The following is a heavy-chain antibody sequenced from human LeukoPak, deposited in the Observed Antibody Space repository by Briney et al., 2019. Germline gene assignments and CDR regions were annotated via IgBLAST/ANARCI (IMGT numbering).Heavy chain of an antibody. J-gene: IGHJ4*02. CDR3: ARGGDGSGSYYNRPPWTDPPYFDY. CDR2: ISYDGSIK. Sequence: GGSLRLSCAASGFTFSSYAMHWVRQAPGKGLDWVAVISYDGSIKYYADSVRGGFTISRDNSKNTLYLQMNSLRAEDTAVYYCARGGDGSGSYYNRPPWTDPPYFDYWGQGTLVTVSS. V-gene: IGHV3-30*04. D-gene: IGHD3-10*01. CDR1: GFTFSSYA.